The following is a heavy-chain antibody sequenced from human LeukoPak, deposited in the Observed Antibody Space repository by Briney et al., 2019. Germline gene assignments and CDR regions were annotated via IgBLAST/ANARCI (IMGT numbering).Heavy chain of an antibody. V-gene: IGHV1-2*02. CDR2: INPNIGGT. D-gene: IGHD1-26*01. CDR3: ASADSGSLPDDY. CDR1: AYSFTGYY. Sequence: ASVKVSCKASAYSFTGYYMHWVRQAPVQGLDWLGRINPNIGGTTYAQKFQGSVTMTRDTSIITAYMELIRLTSDDTAVYYCASADSGSLPDDYWGQGTLVTVSS. J-gene: IGHJ4*02.